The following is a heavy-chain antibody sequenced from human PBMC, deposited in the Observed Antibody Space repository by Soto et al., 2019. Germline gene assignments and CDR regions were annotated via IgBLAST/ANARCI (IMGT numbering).Heavy chain of an antibody. CDR2: TYHSGNP. D-gene: IGHD4-17*01. V-gene: IGHV4-30-2*01. CDR1: GDTISTGGYS. CDR3: DREKYGDYVGDFYP. J-gene: IGHJ5*02. Sequence: QLQLQESGSRLVKSSETLSLTCAVSGDTISTGGYSWAWIRQPPGKPLEWIVPTYHSGNPYYNPTLKRPVIISVDRSKNPFSLKLRSVTAAHTAVYYCDREKYGDYVGDFYPCGHGNLVTVCS.